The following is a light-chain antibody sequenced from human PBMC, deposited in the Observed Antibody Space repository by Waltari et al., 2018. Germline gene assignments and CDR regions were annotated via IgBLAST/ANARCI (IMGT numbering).Light chain of an antibody. J-gene: IGKJ3*01. Sequence: DIQMTQSPSSLYASVGDRVTITCQASHDISNYVNWYQHKPGNATKLLVYDASNLETGVPSRFSCSGSGTDFTLTISSLQPEDIVTYYCQQYDTLPQFGPETKVDIK. CDR3: QQYDTLPQ. CDR1: HDISNY. CDR2: DAS. V-gene: IGKV1-33*01.